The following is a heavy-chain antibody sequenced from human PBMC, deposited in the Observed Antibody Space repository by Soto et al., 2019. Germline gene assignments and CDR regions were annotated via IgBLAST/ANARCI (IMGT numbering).Heavy chain of an antibody. Sequence: ASVKVSCKASGYTFTGYYMHWVRQAPEQGLEWMGWINPNSGGTNYAQKFQGRVTMTRDTSISTAYMELSRLRSDDTAVYYCARDGLRYFDWPTEKNWFDPWGQGTLVTVSS. CDR3: ARDGLRYFDWPTEKNWFDP. CDR2: INPNSGGT. J-gene: IGHJ5*02. CDR1: GYTFTGYY. D-gene: IGHD3-9*01. V-gene: IGHV1-2*02.